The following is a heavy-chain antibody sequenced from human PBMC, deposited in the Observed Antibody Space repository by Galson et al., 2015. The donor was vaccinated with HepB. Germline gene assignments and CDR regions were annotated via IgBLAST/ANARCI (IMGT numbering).Heavy chain of an antibody. Sequence: SLRLSCAASGFTFSTYEMNWVRQAPGKGLDWISYISTSGATTHYTDSVRGRFTISRDNAKNSLYLQMNSLRADDTALYYCVRTIYYYDDNGYYSYYFDYWCQGTLVTVSS. CDR2: ISTSGATT. CDR3: VRTIYYYDDNGYYSYYFDY. CDR1: GFTFSTYE. J-gene: IGHJ4*02. V-gene: IGHV3-48*03. D-gene: IGHD3-22*01.